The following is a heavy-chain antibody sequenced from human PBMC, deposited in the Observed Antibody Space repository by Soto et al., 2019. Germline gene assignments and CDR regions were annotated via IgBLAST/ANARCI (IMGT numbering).Heavy chain of an antibody. CDR2: ISGSGGST. CDR1: GFTFSSYA. V-gene: IGHV3-23*01. D-gene: IGHD5-18*01. Sequence: GGSLRLSCAASGFTFSSYAMSWVRQAPGKGLEWVSAISGSGGSTYYADSVKGRFTISRDNSKNTLYLQMNSLRAEDTAVYYCAKDSRIQLWLGYFDYWGQGTLVTVSS. J-gene: IGHJ4*02. CDR3: AKDSRIQLWLGYFDY.